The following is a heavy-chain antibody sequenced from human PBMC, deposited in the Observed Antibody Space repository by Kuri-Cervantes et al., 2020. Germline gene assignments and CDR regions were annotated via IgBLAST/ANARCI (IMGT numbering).Heavy chain of an antibody. D-gene: IGHD1-26*01. CDR2: MNPNSGNT. Sequence: ASVKVSCKASGYTFTSYDINWVRQATGQGLEWMGWMNPNSGNTGYAQKFQGRVTMTRNTSISTAYMELSSLRSEDTAVYYCATPPGLVGATRLYFQHWGQGTPVTVSS. CDR1: GYTFTSYD. V-gene: IGHV1-8*01. CDR3: ATPPGLVGATRLYFQH. J-gene: IGHJ1*01.